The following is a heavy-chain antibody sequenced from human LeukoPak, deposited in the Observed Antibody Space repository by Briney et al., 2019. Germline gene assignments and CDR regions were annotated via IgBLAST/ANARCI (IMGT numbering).Heavy chain of an antibody. CDR2: INAGNGNT. CDR1: GYNFSTYW. J-gene: IGHJ5*02. Sequence: GESLKISCKGSGYNFSTYWIGWVRQAPGQRPEWMGLINAGNGNTRYSQKFQGRLTITRDTSANTAYMDLSRLRSEDTAVYYCARGWFASGSYPWFDPWGQGTLVTVSS. V-gene: IGHV1-3*01. CDR3: ARGWFASGSYPWFDP. D-gene: IGHD3-10*01.